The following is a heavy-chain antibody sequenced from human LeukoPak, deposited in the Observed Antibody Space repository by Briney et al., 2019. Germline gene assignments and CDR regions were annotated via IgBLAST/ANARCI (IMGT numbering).Heavy chain of an antibody. J-gene: IGHJ5*02. V-gene: IGHV4-59*10. Sequence: SETLSLTCAVYGGSISSDYWSWIRQPDGKGLEWIGRIYTSGSTNYNPSLKSRVSMSVDTSKNQFSLKLSSVTAADTAVYYCARRRCSGGSCYPMNWFDPWGQGTLVTVSS. CDR1: GGSISSDY. D-gene: IGHD2-15*01. CDR2: IYTSGST. CDR3: ARRRCSGGSCYPMNWFDP.